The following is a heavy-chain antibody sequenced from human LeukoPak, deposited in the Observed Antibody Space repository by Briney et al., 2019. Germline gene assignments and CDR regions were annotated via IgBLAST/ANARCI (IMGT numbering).Heavy chain of an antibody. CDR2: LIPMFRTP. D-gene: IGHD1-1*01. J-gene: IGHJ4*02. V-gene: IGHV1-69*05. CDR1: GGAFSSYA. CDR3: ARDSTGTTWQLDY. Sequence: SVKVSCKAAGGAFSSYAFSWVRQAPGQGLEWMGGLIPMFRTPNYAQRFLGRVTITTDESTSTAYMELTSLGANDTAVYYCARDSTGTTWQLDYWGQGTLVTVSS.